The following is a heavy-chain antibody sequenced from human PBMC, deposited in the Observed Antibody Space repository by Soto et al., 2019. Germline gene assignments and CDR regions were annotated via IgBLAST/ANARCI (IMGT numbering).Heavy chain of an antibody. CDR1: GYTFTSYA. CDR3: ASLGGWYNWNSGAFDI. V-gene: IGHV1-3*01. D-gene: IGHD1-7*01. CDR2: INAGNGNT. Sequence: ASVKVSFKASGYTFTSYAMHWVRQAPGQRLEWMGWINAGNGNTKYSQKFQGRVTITRDTSASTAYMELSSLRSEDTAVYYCASLGGWYNWNSGAFDIWGQGTMVTVSS. J-gene: IGHJ3*02.